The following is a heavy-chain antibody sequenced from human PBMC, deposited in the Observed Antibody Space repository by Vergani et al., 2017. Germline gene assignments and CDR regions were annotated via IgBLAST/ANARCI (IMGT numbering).Heavy chain of an antibody. J-gene: IGHJ4*02. CDR2: IYYSGST. V-gene: IGHV4-39*01. D-gene: IGHD6-13*01. Sequence: QLQLQESGPGLVKPSETLSLTCTVSGGSISSSSYYWGWIRQPPGKGLEWIGSIYYSGSTYYNPSLKSRVTISVDTSKNQFSLKLGSVTAADTAVYYCARASIAAGYSGPDSWGQGTLVIVSS. CDR3: ARASIAAGYSGPDS. CDR1: GGSISSSSYY.